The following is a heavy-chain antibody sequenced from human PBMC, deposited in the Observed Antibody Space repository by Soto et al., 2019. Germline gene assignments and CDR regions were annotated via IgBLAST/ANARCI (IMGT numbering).Heavy chain of an antibody. D-gene: IGHD3-9*01. CDR1: GYTFTSYG. CDR2: ISAYNGNT. V-gene: IGHV1-18*01. Sequence: QGQLVQSGAEVKKPGASVKVSCKASGYTFTSYGISWVRQAPGQGLEWMGWISAYNGNTNYAQKLQGRVTMTTDTSTSTAYMELRSLRSDDTAVYYCARVTPLTYYDILTASGAFDIWGQGTMVTVSS. J-gene: IGHJ3*02. CDR3: ARVTPLTYYDILTASGAFDI.